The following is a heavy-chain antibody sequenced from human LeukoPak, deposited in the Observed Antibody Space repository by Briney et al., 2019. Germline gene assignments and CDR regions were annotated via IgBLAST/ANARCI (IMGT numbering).Heavy chain of an antibody. CDR2: IHGDGSST. Sequence: GGSLRLSCAASGFTFSSYWMHWVRQAPGKGLVWVSHIHGDGSSTSYADSVKGGFTISRDNAKNTLYLQMNSLRSEDTAVYYCARRAVRRWGGAFDIWGQGTMVTVSS. CDR1: GFTFSSYW. CDR3: ARRAVRRWGGAFDI. J-gene: IGHJ3*02. V-gene: IGHV3-74*01. D-gene: IGHD3-16*01.